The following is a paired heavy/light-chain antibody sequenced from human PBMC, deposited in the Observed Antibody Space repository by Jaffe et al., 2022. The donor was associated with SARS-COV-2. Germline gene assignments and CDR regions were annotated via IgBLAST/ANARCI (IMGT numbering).Heavy chain of an antibody. J-gene: IGHJ4*02. CDR3: ARLAHSWNAFDY. V-gene: IGHV1-3*01. CDR2: INAGNGNT. CDR1: GYSFTDYN. D-gene: IGHD1-20*01. Sequence: QVQLVQSGAEVKKPGASVKVSCKASGYSFTDYNIHWVRQAPGQRLEWMGWINAGNGNTKYSQKFQGGVTITRDTSASTAYMELSSLRSEDTAVYFCARLAHSWNAFDYWGQGTLVTVSS.
Light chain of an antibody. Sequence: SYELTQPPSVSVSPGQTASITCSGDKLGDNYVSWYQQKPGQSPVLVIYQDNKRPSGIPERFSGSNSGNTATLTISGTQAMDEADYYCQAWDSSTYVFGTGTKVTVL. J-gene: IGLJ1*01. CDR3: QAWDSSTYV. CDR2: QDN. V-gene: IGLV3-1*01. CDR1: KLGDNY.